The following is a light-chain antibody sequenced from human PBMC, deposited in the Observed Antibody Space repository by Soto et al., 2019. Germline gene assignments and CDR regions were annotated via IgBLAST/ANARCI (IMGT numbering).Light chain of an antibody. CDR3: QQSYSTPGFT. CDR1: QSISSY. V-gene: IGKV1-39*01. Sequence: DIQMTQSPSALAASVGDRVTSTCRASQSISSYLNWYQQKPGKAPKLLIYAASSLQSGVPSRFSGSGPGTDFTLTISSLQPEDFATYYCQQSYSTPGFTFGPGTTVDIK. J-gene: IGKJ3*01. CDR2: AAS.